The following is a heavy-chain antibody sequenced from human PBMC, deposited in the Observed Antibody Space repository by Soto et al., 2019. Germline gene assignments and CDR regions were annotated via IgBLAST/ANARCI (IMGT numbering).Heavy chain of an antibody. CDR3: ARDHPPKAY. V-gene: IGHV1-18*01. J-gene: IGHJ4*02. CDR2: ISAYNGNT. CDR1: GYTFTNYA. Sequence: QVQLVQSGAEVKKPGASVKVSCKASGYTFTNYAISWVRQAPGKGLEWMGWISAYNGNTNYAQKLQGRVTMTTDTSTRTAHMQLRSLRSNDTAVYYCARDHPPKAYWGQGPLVTVPS.